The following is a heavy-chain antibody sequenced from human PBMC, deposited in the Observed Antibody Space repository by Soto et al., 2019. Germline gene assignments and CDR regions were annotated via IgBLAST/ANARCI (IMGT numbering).Heavy chain of an antibody. J-gene: IGHJ3*02. D-gene: IGHD3-3*01. CDR3: ARDSEGDFWSGYRSFDI. CDR1: SGSISSSNW. CDR2: IYHSGST. V-gene: IGHV4-4*02. Sequence: SETLSLTCAVSSGSISSSNWWSWVRQPPGQGLEWIGEIYHSGSTNYNPSLKSRVTISVDKSKNQFSLKLSSVTAADTAVYYCARDSEGDFWSGYRSFDIWGQGTMVTVSS.